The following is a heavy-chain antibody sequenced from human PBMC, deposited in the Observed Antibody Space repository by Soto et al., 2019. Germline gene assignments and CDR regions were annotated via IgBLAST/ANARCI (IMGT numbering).Heavy chain of an antibody. CDR3: VKGEDYYGSGSYYNI. J-gene: IGHJ4*02. CDR2: ISSNGGST. CDR1: GFTFSSYA. D-gene: IGHD3-10*01. V-gene: IGHV3-64D*08. Sequence: GGSLRLSCSASGFTFSSYAMHWVRQAPGKGLEYVSAISSNGGSTYYADSVKGRFTISRDNSKNTLYLQMSSLRAEDTAVYYCVKGEDYYGSGSYYNIWGQGTLVTVSS.